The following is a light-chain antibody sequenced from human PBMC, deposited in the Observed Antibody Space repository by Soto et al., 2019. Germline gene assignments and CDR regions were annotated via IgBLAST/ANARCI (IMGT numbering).Light chain of an antibody. Sequence: EIVLTQSPATLSLSPGERATLSCRASQSVSSYLAWYQQKPGQAPRLLIYDASNRATGIPARFSGSGSGTDVTLTIISLEPEDFAVYYCQQRRNWPPLTFGGGTKVSIK. CDR1: QSVSSY. J-gene: IGKJ4*01. CDR2: DAS. CDR3: QQRRNWPPLT. V-gene: IGKV3-11*01.